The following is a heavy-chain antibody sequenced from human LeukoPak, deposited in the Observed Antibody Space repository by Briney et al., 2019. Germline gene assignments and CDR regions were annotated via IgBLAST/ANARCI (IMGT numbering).Heavy chain of an antibody. CDR2: ISNNGGYT. D-gene: IGHD2-15*01. CDR3: AKQLGYCSDGSCYFPY. J-gene: IGHJ4*02. CDR1: GFTFSSSA. Sequence: GGSPRLSCAASGFTFSSSAMSWVRQAPGKGLEWVSAISNNGGYTYYADSVQGRFTISRDNSKSTLCLQMNSLRAEDTAVYYCAKQLGYCSDGSCYFPYWGQGTLVTVTS. V-gene: IGHV3-23*01.